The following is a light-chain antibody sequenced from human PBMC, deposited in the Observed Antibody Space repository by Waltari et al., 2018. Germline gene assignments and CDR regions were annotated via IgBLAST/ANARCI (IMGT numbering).Light chain of an antibody. Sequence: QSALTQPASVSGSPGQSITISCTGTSSDVGDYNYVSWYQKHPGKAPKLMIYDVTKRPSGVSNRFSGSKSGKTASLTISGLQAEDEGDYYCCSYAGSSTFAFGGGTKLTVL. CDR3: CSYAGSSTFA. J-gene: IGLJ2*01. CDR2: DVT. V-gene: IGLV2-23*02. CDR1: SSDVGDYNY.